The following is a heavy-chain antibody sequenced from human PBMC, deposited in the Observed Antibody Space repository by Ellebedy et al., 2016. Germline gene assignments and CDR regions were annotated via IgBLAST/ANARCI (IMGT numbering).Heavy chain of an antibody. Sequence: GGSLRLSXAASGFTFSSYAMHWVRQAPGKGLEWVAVISYDGSNKYYADSVKGRFTISRDNSKNTLYLQMNSLRAEDTAVYYCARGGSYRDYWGQGTLVTVSS. CDR3: ARGGSYRDY. CDR1: GFTFSSYA. CDR2: ISYDGSNK. V-gene: IGHV3-30-3*01. D-gene: IGHD1-26*01. J-gene: IGHJ4*02.